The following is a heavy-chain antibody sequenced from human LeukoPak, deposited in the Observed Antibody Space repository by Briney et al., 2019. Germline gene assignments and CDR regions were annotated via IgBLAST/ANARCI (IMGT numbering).Heavy chain of an antibody. V-gene: IGHV3-23*01. J-gene: IGHJ4*02. Sequence: GGSLRLSCAASGFTFSSSAMSWVRQVPGKGLEWVSGTSDRGDYTYYADSVKGRFTISRDTSKNTLYLQMNSLRAEDTALYFCAKKAQYDGHYPLDYWGQGTLVTVSA. D-gene: IGHD4/OR15-4a*01. CDR1: GFTFSSSA. CDR3: AKKAQYDGHYPLDY. CDR2: TSDRGDYT.